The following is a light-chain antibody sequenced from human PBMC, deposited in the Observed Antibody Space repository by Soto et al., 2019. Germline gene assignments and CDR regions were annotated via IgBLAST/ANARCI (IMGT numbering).Light chain of an antibody. CDR2: GAS. J-gene: IGKJ5*01. CDR3: QQYNKWPQT. Sequence: VLTQATANHSFSPWERAPRSSRASQSVSSNLAWYQQKPGQAPRLLIYGASTRATGIPARFSGSGSGTEFTLTISSLQSEDFAVYYCQQYNKWPQTFGQGTRLEI. V-gene: IGKV3-15*01. CDR1: QSVSSN.